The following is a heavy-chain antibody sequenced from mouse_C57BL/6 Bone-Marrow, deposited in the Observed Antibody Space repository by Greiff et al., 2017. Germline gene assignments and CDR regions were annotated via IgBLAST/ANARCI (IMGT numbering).Heavy chain of an antibody. Sequence: QVQLQQPGAELVMPGASVKLSCKASGYTFTSYWMHWVKQRPGQGLEWIGEIDPSDSYTNYNQKFKGKSTLTVDKSSSTAYMQLSSLTSEDSAVYYCANYYGSRSWYFDVWGTGTTVTVSS. CDR3: ANYYGSRSWYFDV. J-gene: IGHJ1*03. CDR2: IDPSDSYT. CDR1: GYTFTSYW. V-gene: IGHV1-69*01. D-gene: IGHD1-1*01.